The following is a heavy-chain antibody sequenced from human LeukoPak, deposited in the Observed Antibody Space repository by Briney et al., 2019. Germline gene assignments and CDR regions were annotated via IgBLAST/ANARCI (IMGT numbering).Heavy chain of an antibody. CDR3: ARDGDYYDSSGPFDY. V-gene: IGHV3-21*01. D-gene: IGHD3-22*01. CDR1: GFTFSSYS. Sequence: GRSLRLSCAASGFTFSSYSMNWVRQAPGKGLEWVSSISSSSSYIYYADSVKGRFTISRDNAKNSLYLQMNSLRAEDTAVYYCARDGDYYDSSGPFDYWGQGTLVTVSS. CDR2: ISSSSSYI. J-gene: IGHJ4*02.